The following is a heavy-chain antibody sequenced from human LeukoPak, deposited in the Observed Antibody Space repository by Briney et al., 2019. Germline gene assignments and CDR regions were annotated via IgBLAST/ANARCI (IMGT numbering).Heavy chain of an antibody. Sequence: ASETLSLTCTVSGGSISSYYWSWIRQPAGKGLEWIGRIYTSGSTNYNPSLKSRVTMSVDTSKNQFSLKLSSVTAADTAVYYCARDRFYDILTGPTYYYMDVWGKGTTVTVSS. V-gene: IGHV4-4*07. D-gene: IGHD3-9*01. CDR1: GGSISSYY. CDR2: IYTSGST. CDR3: ARDRFYDILTGPTYYYMDV. J-gene: IGHJ6*03.